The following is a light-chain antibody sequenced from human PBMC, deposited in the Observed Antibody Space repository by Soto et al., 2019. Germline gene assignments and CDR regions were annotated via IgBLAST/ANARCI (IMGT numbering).Light chain of an antibody. Sequence: EIVLTQSPATLSLSPGERATLSCRASQSVSSYLAWYQQKPGQAPRLLIYDASNSATGIPARFSGSGSGTDFTLTISSREPEDFAVYYCQQRGNWPTFGGGTKVEIK. V-gene: IGKV3-11*01. CDR2: DAS. CDR3: QQRGNWPT. CDR1: QSVSSY. J-gene: IGKJ4*01.